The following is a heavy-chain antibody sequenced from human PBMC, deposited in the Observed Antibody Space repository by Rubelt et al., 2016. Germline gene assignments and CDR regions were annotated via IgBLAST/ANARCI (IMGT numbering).Heavy chain of an antibody. CDR3: ARGGYSRESPDY. V-gene: IGHV4-38-2*02. D-gene: IGHD5-12*01. CDR1: GYSISSGYY. CDR2: IYYSGCT. J-gene: IGHJ4*02. Sequence: QVQLQESGLGLVKPSETLSLTCTVSGYSISSGYYWGWIRQPPGQGLEWIGSIYYSGCTYYNPSLKSRLTISVDTAENQLSLKLSSGTAADTAVYYCARGGYSRESPDYWGQGTLVTVSS.